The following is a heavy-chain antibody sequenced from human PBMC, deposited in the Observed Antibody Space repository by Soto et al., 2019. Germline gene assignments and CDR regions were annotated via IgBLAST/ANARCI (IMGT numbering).Heavy chain of an antibody. CDR3: AREDIVATILFDP. D-gene: IGHD5-12*01. CDR2: IYYSGST. Sequence: PSETLSLTCTVSGGSISSGDYYWSWIRQPPGKGLEWIGYIYYSGSTYYNPSLKSRVTISVDTSKNQFSLKLSSVTAADTAVYYCAREDIVATILFDPWGQGTLVTVSS. V-gene: IGHV4-30-4*01. J-gene: IGHJ5*02. CDR1: GGSISSGDYY.